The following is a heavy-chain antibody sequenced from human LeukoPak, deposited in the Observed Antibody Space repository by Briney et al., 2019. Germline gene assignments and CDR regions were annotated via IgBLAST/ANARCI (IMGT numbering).Heavy chain of an antibody. CDR2: IYYSGST. D-gene: IGHD2-8*02. J-gene: IGHJ5*02. CDR1: GGSISSGDYY. V-gene: IGHV4-30-4*08. CDR3: AAGPGNWFDP. Sequence: SETLSLTCTVSGGSISSGDYYWSWIRQPPGKGLEWIGYIYYSGSTYYNPSLKSRVTISVDTSKNPFSLKLSSVTAADTAVYYCAAGPGNWFDPWGQGTLVTVSS.